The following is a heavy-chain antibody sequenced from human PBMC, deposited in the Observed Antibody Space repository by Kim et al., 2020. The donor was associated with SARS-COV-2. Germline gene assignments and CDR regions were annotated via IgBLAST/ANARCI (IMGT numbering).Heavy chain of an antibody. D-gene: IGHD2-15*01. J-gene: IGHJ4*01. CDR3: LSEYLAGASTNFDY. CDR2: ISSKADGVTT. CDR1: GFTVSNAC. V-gene: IGHV3-15*01. Sequence: GGSLRLSCAASGFTVSNACMSWVRQAPGKGLEWVGFISSKADGVTTDYAAPGLGRFTISSDDTTNTLYMHMNSLNTADTASYYCLSEYLAGASTNFDYWG.